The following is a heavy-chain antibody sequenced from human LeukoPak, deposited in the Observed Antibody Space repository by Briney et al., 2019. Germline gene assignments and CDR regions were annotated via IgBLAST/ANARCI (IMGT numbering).Heavy chain of an antibody. J-gene: IGHJ4*02. CDR1: GGSISSGGYY. D-gene: IGHD3-22*01. V-gene: IGHV4-31*03. CDR3: ARERVEGDSSGYYD. CDR2: IYYSGST. Sequence: SETLSLTCTVSGGSISSGGYYWSWIRQHPGKGLEWIGYIYYSGSTYYNPSLKSRVTISVDTSKNQFSLKLSSVTAADTAVYYCARERVEGDSSGYYDWGQGILVTVSS.